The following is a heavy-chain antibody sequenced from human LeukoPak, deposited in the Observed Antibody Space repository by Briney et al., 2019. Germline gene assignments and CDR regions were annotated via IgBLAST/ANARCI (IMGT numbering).Heavy chain of an antibody. J-gene: IGHJ6*03. D-gene: IGHD6-13*01. CDR2: INHSGST. V-gene: IGHV4-34*01. CDR3: ARCYSSSWASYYYYYYMDV. Sequence: PSETLSLTCAVYGGSFSGYYWGWIRQPPGKGLEWIGEINHSGSTNYNPSLKSRVTISVDTSKNQFSLKLSSVTAADTAVYYCARCYSSSWASYYYYYYMDVWGKGTTVTVSS. CDR1: GGSFSGYY.